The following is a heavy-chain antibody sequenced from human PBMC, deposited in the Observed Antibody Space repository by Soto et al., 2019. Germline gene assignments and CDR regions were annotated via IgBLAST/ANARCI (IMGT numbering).Heavy chain of an antibody. D-gene: IGHD3-10*01. CDR2: ISSTGSSI. Sequence: VQLVESGGDLVKPGGSLRLSCAASGLTFSDSYLNWIRHAPGKGLEWLAYISSTGSSIFYAGSVKGRFTISRDNAKNSLYLQMNSLRAEDTAMYYCARVRFGEWGYAMDVWGQGTTVTVSS. CDR1: GLTFSDSY. CDR3: ARVRFGEWGYAMDV. J-gene: IGHJ6*02. V-gene: IGHV3-11*01.